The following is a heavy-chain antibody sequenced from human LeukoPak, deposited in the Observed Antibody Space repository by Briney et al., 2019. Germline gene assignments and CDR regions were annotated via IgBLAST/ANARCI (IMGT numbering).Heavy chain of an antibody. D-gene: IGHD3-16*01. CDR3: AKVGGGFNPTLYFDF. CDR2: ISGSGGST. V-gene: IGHV3-23*01. J-gene: IGHJ4*02. CDR1: GFTFSSYA. Sequence: GGSLRLSCAASGFTFSSYAMSWVRQAPGKGLEWVSAISGSGGSTFYADSVKGRFTISRDNSKNTLYLQMSSLRADDTAVYYCAKVGGGFNPTLYFDFWGQGTLVTVSS.